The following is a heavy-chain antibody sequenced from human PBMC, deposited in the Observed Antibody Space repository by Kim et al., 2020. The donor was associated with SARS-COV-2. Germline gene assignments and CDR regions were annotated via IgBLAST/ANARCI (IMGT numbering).Heavy chain of an antibody. CDR1: GGSISSYY. D-gene: IGHD6-13*01. J-gene: IGHJ4*02. Sequence: SETLSLTCTVSGGSISSYYWSWIRQPPGKGLEWIGYIYYSGSTNYNPSLKSRVTISVEASKNQFSLKLSSVTAADTAVYYCARKSSSWLDNFDFWGQGTLVTVSS. V-gene: IGHV4-59*13. CDR3: ARKSSSWLDNFDF. CDR2: IYYSGST.